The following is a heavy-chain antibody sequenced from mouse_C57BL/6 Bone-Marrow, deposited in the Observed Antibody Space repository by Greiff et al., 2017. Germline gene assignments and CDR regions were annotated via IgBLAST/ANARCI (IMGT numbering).Heavy chain of an antibody. Sequence: VQLVESGAELVRPGTSVKMSCKASGYTFTNYWIGWAKQRPGHGLEWIGDIYPGGGYTNYNEKFKGKATLTADKSSSTAYMQFSSLTSEDSAIYYCERWGYYGLAKDYFDYWGQGTTLTVSS. J-gene: IGHJ2*01. V-gene: IGHV1-63*01. CDR1: GYTFTNYW. CDR2: IYPGGGYT. CDR3: ERWGYYGLAKDYFDY. D-gene: IGHD1-1*01.